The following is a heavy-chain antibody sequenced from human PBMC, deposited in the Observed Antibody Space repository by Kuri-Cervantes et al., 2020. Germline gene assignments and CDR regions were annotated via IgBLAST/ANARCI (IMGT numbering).Heavy chain of an antibody. CDR2: ISYDGSNK. J-gene: IGHJ4*02. CDR1: GFTFSSYA. D-gene: IGHD3-10*01. V-gene: IGHV3-30-3*01. Sequence: GESLKISCAASGFTFSSYAMHWVRQAPGKGLEWVAVISYDGSNKYYADSVKGRFTISRDNAKNSLYLQMNSLRAEDTAVYYCARDEGSGYYGSGTDYWGQGTLVTVSS. CDR3: ARDEGSGYYGSGTDY.